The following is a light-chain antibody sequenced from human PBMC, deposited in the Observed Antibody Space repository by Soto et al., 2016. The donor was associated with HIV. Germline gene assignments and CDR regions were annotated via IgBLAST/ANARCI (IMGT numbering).Light chain of an antibody. CDR1: NIGSKS. V-gene: IGLV3-21*03. CDR3: QVWDSSSDHRV. CDR2: DDN. Sequence: SYVLTQPPSVSVAPGKTANITCGGNNIGSKSVHWFQQKPGQAPVLVVYDDNDRPSGIPERFSGSNSGNTATLTISRVEAGDEADYYCQVWDSSSDHRVFGGGTELTVL. J-gene: IGLJ3*02.